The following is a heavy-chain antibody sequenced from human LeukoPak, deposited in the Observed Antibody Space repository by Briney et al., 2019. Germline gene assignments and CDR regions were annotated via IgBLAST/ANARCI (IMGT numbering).Heavy chain of an antibody. D-gene: IGHD2-2*01. CDR1: GGSISSSGYY. V-gene: IGHV4-39*07. J-gene: IGHJ5*02. CDR2: IYYSGIT. CDR3: AREVDAAAAYNWFDP. Sequence: PSETLSLTCTVSGGSISSSGYYWGWIRQSPGGGLEWIGNIYYSGITYYKPSLKSRVTISVDTSKNQFSLKLSSVTAADTAVYYCAREVDAAAAYNWFDPWGQGTLVTVSS.